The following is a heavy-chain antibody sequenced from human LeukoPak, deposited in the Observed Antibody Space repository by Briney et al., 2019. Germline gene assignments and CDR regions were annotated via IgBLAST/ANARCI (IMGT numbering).Heavy chain of an antibody. D-gene: IGHD5-18*01. J-gene: IGHJ4*02. Sequence: SETLSLTCTVSGGSISSSSYYWGWIRQPPGKGLEWIGSIYYSGSTYYNPSLKSRVTISVDTSKNQFSLKLSSVTAADTAVYYCARYTAMGKFKEIDYWGQGTLVTVSS. CDR1: GGSISSSSYY. CDR2: IYYSGST. CDR3: ARYTAMGKFKEIDY. V-gene: IGHV4-39*07.